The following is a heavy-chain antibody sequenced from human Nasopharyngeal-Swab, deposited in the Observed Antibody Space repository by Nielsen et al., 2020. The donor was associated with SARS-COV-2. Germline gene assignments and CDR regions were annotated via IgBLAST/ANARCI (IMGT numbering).Heavy chain of an antibody. J-gene: IGHJ6*03. CDR2: IWYDGGNK. D-gene: IGHD3-9*01. V-gene: IGHV3-33*01. CDR3: ARFGLYDTLTGYYSHYYMDV. Sequence: VRQAPGKGLEWVAVIWYDGGNKFYADSVKGRFATSRDNSENTLYLQMNGLRAEDTAVYYCARFGLYDTLTGYYSHYYMDVWGKGTTVTVSS.